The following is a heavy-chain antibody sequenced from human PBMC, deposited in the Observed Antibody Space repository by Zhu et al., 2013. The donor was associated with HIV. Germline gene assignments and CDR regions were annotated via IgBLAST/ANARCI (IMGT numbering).Heavy chain of an antibody. D-gene: IGHD2-2*01. J-gene: IGHJ6*02. V-gene: IGHV1-69*01. CDR2: IIPIFGTA. CDR3: ARKIVVVPAAMQGWGVSSGYDNYVPTYYYGMDV. Sequence: QVQLVQSGAEVKKPGSSVKVSCKASGGTFSSYAISWVRQAPGQGLEWMGGIIPIFGTANYAQKFQGRVTITADESTSTAYMELSSLRSEDTAVYYCARKIVVVPAAMQGWGVSSGYDNYVPTYYYGMDVWGRRDRRSTVSS. CDR1: GGTFSSYA.